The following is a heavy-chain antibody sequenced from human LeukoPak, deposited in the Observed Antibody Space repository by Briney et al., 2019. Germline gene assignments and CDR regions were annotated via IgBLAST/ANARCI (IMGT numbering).Heavy chain of an antibody. CDR2: ISGTT. CDR1: GFTFSNYA. V-gene: IGHV3-23*01. CDR3: AKILNSMYFDL. Sequence: GGTLRLSCTASGFTFSNYAMNWVRQAPGKGLEWVSTISGTTYYAGSVKGRFTISRDDSKSTLFLQMDNLRAEDTAVYYCAKILNSMYFDLWGRGALVTVSS. J-gene: IGHJ2*01. D-gene: IGHD2-21*01.